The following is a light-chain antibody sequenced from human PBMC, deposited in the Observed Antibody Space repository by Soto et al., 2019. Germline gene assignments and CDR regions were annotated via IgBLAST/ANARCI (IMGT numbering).Light chain of an antibody. CDR1: SSDVGSYNL. J-gene: IGLJ1*01. CDR2: DVS. Sequence: QSVLTQPASVSGSPGQSITISCTGTSSDVGSYNLVSWYQQHPGKAPKVLIYDVSKRPSGVSDRFSGSKSGNTASLTISGLQAEDEADYYCCSYAGSSNVFGTGTKVTVL. V-gene: IGLV2-23*02. CDR3: CSYAGSSNV.